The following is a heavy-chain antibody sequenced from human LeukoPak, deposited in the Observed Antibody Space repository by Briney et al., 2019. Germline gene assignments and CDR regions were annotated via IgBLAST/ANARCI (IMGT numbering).Heavy chain of an antibody. V-gene: IGHV4-38-2*02. CDR3: ARGLVRASGNYLYY. J-gene: IGHJ4*02. D-gene: IGHD1-26*01. CDR1: GYSISTGYY. Sequence: SETLSLTCTVSGYSISTGYYWDWIRQPPGKGLEWIGTFYHGGSTYYNPSLKSRVTISVDTSKNQFSLNLTSVTAADTAVYYCARGLVRASGNYLYYWGQGTLVTVSS. CDR2: FYHGGST.